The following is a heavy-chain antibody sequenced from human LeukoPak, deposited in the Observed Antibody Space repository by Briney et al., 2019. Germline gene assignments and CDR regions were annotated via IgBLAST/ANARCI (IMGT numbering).Heavy chain of an antibody. CDR2: ISTSSSYI. CDR1: GFTFGSYS. J-gene: IGHJ4*02. CDR3: ARVTRGGYDGYFDY. D-gene: IGHD5-12*01. V-gene: IGHV3-21*01. Sequence: GGSLRLSCAASGFTFGSYSMNWVRQAPGKGLEWVSFISTSSSYIYYADSLKGRFTISRDNAKKSLYLQINSLRAEDTAVYYCARVTRGGYDGYFDYWGQGTLVTVSS.